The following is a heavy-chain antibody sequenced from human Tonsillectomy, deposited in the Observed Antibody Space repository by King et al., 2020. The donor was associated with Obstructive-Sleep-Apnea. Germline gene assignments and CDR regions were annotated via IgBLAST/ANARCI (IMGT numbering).Heavy chain of an antibody. CDR2: IYPGDSDT. D-gene: IGHD6-19*01. CDR1: GYRFSNFW. V-gene: IGHV5-51*01. J-gene: IGHJ4*02. CDR3: ARRGGGSGWYPIDY. Sequence: QLVQSGAEVKKPGESLKISCKGSGYRFSNFWIAWVRQMPEKGLEWMGIIYPGDSDTRYSPSFQGQVTISADKSISTAYLQWSSLKASDTAMYYCARRGGGSGWYPIDYWGQGTLVIVSS.